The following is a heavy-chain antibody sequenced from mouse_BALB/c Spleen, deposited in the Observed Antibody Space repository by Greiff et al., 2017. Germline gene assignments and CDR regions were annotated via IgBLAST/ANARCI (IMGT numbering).Heavy chain of an antibody. CDR2: ISYDGSN. D-gene: IGHD2-2*01. J-gene: IGHJ3*01. CDR3: ARGDYGYGWFAY. V-gene: IGHV3-6*02. CDR1: GYSITSGYY. Sequence: ESGPGLVKPSQSLSLTCSVTGYSITSGYYWNWIRQFPGNKLEWMGYISYDGSNNYNPSLKNRISITRDTSKNQFFLKLNSVTTEDTATYYCARGDYGYGWFAYWGQGTLVTVSA.